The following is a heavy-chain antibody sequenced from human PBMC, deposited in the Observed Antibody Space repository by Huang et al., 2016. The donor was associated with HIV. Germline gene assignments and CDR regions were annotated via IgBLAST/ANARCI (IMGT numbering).Heavy chain of an antibody. V-gene: IGHV1-18*04. CDR3: ARFYVWGSYRPDY. J-gene: IGHJ4*02. Sequence: QVQLVQSRTEVKKPGASVKVSCKASGYIFTSYASSWVRQAPGQGLEWMGWISGNNDNTNYAQTFQGRVTLTTDTSTSTAFMELRSLRSDDTAVYYCARFYVWGSYRPDYWGQGTLVTVSS. CDR2: ISGNNDNT. CDR1: GYIFTSYA. D-gene: IGHD3-16*02.